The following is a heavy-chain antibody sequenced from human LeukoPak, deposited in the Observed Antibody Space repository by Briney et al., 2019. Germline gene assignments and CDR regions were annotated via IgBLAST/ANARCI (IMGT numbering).Heavy chain of an antibody. CDR2: INSDGSST. CDR3: ARVSYDFWSGGRLDWFDP. J-gene: IGHJ5*02. V-gene: IGHV3-74*01. CDR1: GFTFSSYW. D-gene: IGHD3-3*01. Sequence: PGESLRLSCAASGFTFSSYWMHWVRQAPGKGLVWVSRINSDGSSTSYADSVKGRFTISRDNAKNTLYLQMNSLRAEDTAVYYCARVSYDFWSGGRLDWFDPWGQGTLVTVSS.